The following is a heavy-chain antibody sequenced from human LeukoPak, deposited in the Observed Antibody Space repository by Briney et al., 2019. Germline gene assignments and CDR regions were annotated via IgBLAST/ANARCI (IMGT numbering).Heavy chain of an antibody. V-gene: IGHV3-30*03. Sequence: GGSLRLSCAASGFTFSSYGMHWVRQAPGKGLEWVAVISYDGSNKYYADSVKGRFTISRDNAKNSLYLQMNSLRAEDTAVYYCARDLFRYLGGQGTLVTVSS. CDR3: ARDLFRYL. CDR1: GFTFSSYG. J-gene: IGHJ4*02. CDR2: ISYDGSNK. D-gene: IGHD2-2*02.